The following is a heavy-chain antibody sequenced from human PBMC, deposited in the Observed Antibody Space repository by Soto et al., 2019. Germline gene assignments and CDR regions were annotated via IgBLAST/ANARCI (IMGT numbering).Heavy chain of an antibody. Sequence: PGGSLRLSCAASGFTFSSYGMYWVRQAPGKGLEWVAVIWYDGSNKYYADSVKGRFTISRDNSKNTLYLQMNSLRAEDTAVYYCAREYGIGQSSIVGVYWFDPWGQGTLVTVSS. CDR3: AREYGIGQSSIVGVYWFDP. CDR2: IWYDGSNK. CDR1: GFTFSSYG. D-gene: IGHD1-26*01. V-gene: IGHV3-33*01. J-gene: IGHJ5*02.